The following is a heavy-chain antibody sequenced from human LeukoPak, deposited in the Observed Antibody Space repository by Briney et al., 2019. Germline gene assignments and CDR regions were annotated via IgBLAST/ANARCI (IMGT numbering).Heavy chain of an antibody. CDR1: GFIFNTYA. Sequence: GGSLRLSCAASGFIFNTYAMTWVRQSPGRGMEWVSSISGSDGSTFYADPVKGRFTISRDNSKNSLFLQMNSLRAEDTAVYYCAKGRIVVPINYFDYWGQGILVTVSS. V-gene: IGHV3-23*01. CDR3: AKGRIVVPINYFDY. J-gene: IGHJ4*02. D-gene: IGHD2-2*01. CDR2: ISGSDGST.